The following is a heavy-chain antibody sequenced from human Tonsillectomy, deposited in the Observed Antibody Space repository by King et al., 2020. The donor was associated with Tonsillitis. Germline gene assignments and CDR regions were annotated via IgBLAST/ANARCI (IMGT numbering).Heavy chain of an antibody. CDR3: IHDRSGYYRFDY. V-gene: IGHV3-15*01. CDR2: IKSKVSGGTT. D-gene: IGHD3-22*01. Sequence: VQLVESGGGLVKPGGSLRLSCEVSGLTFRDAWLTWVRQAPGKGLEWIARIKSKVSGGTTDYGASVKGRFTISRDNSKNTLYLQMNSLKTEDTAMYYFIHDRSGYYRFDYWGQGTLVTVTS. J-gene: IGHJ4*02. CDR1: GLTFRDAW.